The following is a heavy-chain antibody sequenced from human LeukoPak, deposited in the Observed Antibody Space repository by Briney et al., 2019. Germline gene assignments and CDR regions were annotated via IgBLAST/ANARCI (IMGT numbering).Heavy chain of an antibody. J-gene: IGHJ6*03. CDR2: IYYNGST. CDR3: ARAQPYDSSSYYLDYDYYYMDV. CDR1: GGSISSSSYY. D-gene: IGHD3-22*01. Sequence: PSETLSLTCTVSGGSISSSSYYWSWIRQPPGKGLEWIGYIYYNGSTNYNPSLKSRVTISLDTSNNQFSLKLRSVTAADTAVYYCARAQPYDSSSYYLDYDYYYMDVWGKGTTVTISS. V-gene: IGHV4-61*01.